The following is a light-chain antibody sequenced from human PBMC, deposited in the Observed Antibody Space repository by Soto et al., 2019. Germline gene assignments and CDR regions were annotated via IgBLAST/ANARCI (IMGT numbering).Light chain of an antibody. CDR3: SAYTTSNTLI. J-gene: IGLJ1*01. CDR1: SSDVGGYDY. Sequence: QSVLTQPASVSGSPGQSVTISYTGTSSDVGGYDYVSWYQQHPGTAPKLILYEVNNRPSGVSNRFSGSKSGNTASLIISGLQTEDEANYYCSAYTTSNTLIFGTGTKVTVL. CDR2: EVN. V-gene: IGLV2-14*01.